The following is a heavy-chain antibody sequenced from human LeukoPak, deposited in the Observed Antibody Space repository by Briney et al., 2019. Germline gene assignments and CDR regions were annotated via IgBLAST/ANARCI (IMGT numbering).Heavy chain of an antibody. CDR2: IYTSGST. CDR1: GGSISSYY. V-gene: IGHV4-4*07. D-gene: IGHD6-19*01. Sequence: PSETLSLTCTVSGGSISSYYWSWIRQPAGKGLEWIGRIYTSGSTNYNPSLKSRVTISVDTSKNQFSLKLSSVTAADTAVYYCARHASSGWYGYFDYWGQGTLVTVSS. J-gene: IGHJ4*02. CDR3: ARHASSGWYGYFDY.